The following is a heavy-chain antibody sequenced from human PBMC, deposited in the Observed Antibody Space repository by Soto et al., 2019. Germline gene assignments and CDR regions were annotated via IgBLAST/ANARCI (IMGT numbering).Heavy chain of an antibody. CDR2: IYYSGST. Sequence: QVQLQESGPGLVKPSQTLSLTCTVSGGSISSGGYYWSWIRQHSGKGLEWIGYIYYSGSTYYNPSLKSRVTISVDTSKNQFSLKLSSVTAADTAVYYCARDTAAYGVPFDYWGQGTLVTVSS. J-gene: IGHJ4*02. CDR3: ARDTAAYGVPFDY. D-gene: IGHD4-17*01. CDR1: GGSISSGGYY. V-gene: IGHV4-31*03.